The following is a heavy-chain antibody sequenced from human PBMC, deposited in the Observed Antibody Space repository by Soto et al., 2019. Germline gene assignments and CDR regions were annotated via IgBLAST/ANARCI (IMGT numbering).Heavy chain of an antibody. CDR2: THDSGST. D-gene: IGHD2-2*01. CDR3: ARHSYCSSICWFDP. CDR1: GGSISSYY. Sequence: QVQLQESGPGLVKPSETLSLTCTVSGGSISSYYWSWIRQSPGKGLEWIGYTHDSGSTNYNPSLKPRVTMSVDTSKNQFSLKLSSVTAADTAVYYCARHSYCSSICWFDPWGQGTLVTVSS. V-gene: IGHV4-59*08. J-gene: IGHJ5*02.